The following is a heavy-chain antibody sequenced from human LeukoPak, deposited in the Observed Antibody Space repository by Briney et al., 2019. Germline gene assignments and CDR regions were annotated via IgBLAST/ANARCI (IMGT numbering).Heavy chain of an antibody. Sequence: GASVKVSCKASGDTFTGYYMHWVRQAPGQGLEWMGWIKLNRGGTKYAQKFQGRVTMTRDTSTSTVYMELSSLRSEDTAVYYCARDRSSWYFDLWGRGTLVTVSS. CDR1: GDTFTGYY. J-gene: IGHJ2*01. D-gene: IGHD2-2*01. CDR3: ARDRSSWYFDL. CDR2: IKLNRGGT. V-gene: IGHV1-2*02.